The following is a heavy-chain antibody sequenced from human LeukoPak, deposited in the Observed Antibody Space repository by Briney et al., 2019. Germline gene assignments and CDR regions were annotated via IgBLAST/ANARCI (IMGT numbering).Heavy chain of an antibody. J-gene: IGHJ6*02. CDR3: ARDSHKAAYYYYYGMDV. CDR1: GFTFSSYW. Sequence: PGGSLRLFCAASGFTFSSYWMNWARQAPGKGLEWVAVIWYDGSNKYYADSVKGRFTISRDNSKNTLYLQMNSLRAEDTAVYYCARDSHKAAYYYYYGMDVWGQGTTVTVSS. V-gene: IGHV3-33*08. D-gene: IGHD6-13*01. CDR2: IWYDGSNK.